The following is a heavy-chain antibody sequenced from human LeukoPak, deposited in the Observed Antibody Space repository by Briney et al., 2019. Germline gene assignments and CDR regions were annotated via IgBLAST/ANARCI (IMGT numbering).Heavy chain of an antibody. D-gene: IGHD5/OR15-5a*01. V-gene: IGHV3-21*01. CDR2: ISSSSDYI. CDR3: ARSRSVSNYKGMDV. J-gene: IGHJ6*02. Sequence: PGGSLRLSCPASGFTFSDCSMSWVRQAPGKGLEWVSSISSSSDYIYYADSVKGRFTISRDNARNSLYLQMNSLRAEDTAVYYCARSRSVSNYKGMDVWGQGTTVTVSS. CDR1: GFTFSDCS.